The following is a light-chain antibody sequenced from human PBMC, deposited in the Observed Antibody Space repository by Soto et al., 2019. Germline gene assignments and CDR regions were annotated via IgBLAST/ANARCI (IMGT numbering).Light chain of an antibody. J-gene: IGKJ2*01. Sequence: DIQLTQSPSFLSASVGDRVTITCRASQGISSYLVWYQQKPGKAPELLMYAASTLQSGVPSRFRGSGSGTEFTLTISSLQPEDFATYYCQQVNSYPYTFGQGTKLEIK. V-gene: IGKV1-9*01. CDR2: AAS. CDR1: QGISSY. CDR3: QQVNSYPYT.